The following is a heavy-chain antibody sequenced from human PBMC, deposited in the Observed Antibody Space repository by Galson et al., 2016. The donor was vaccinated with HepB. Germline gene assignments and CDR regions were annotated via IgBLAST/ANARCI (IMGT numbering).Heavy chain of an antibody. CDR1: GGSFNGYY. CDR3: ARGYYDFWSGSRFDP. J-gene: IGHJ5*02. D-gene: IGHD3-3*01. CDR2: ISDSGST. Sequence: ETLSLTCVVSGGSFNGYYWTWIRQAPGKGLEWIGEISDSGSTNYNPSLKGRVTISEDSSRNRFSLTLGSVTAADTAVYYCARGYYDFWSGSRFDPWGQGTPVTVSS. V-gene: IGHV4-34*01.